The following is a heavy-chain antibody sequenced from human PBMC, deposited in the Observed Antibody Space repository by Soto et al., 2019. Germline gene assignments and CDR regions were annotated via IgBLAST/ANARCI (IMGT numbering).Heavy chain of an antibody. D-gene: IGHD4-17*01. CDR2: IYYSGRT. Sequence: SETLSLTCTVSGGSISSYYWNWIRQPPGKGLEWIGYIYYSGRTNSNPSLKSRVTISVDTSKNQFSLRLSSVTAADTAVYYCAKESWAQYGVTSYYFDYWGQGTLVTVSS. CDR3: AKESWAQYGVTSYYFDY. V-gene: IGHV4-59*01. J-gene: IGHJ4*02. CDR1: GGSISSYY.